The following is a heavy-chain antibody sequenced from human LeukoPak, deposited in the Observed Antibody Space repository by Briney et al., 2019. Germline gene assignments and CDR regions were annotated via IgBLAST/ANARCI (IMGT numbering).Heavy chain of an antibody. Sequence: PSETLSLTCTVSGGSISSSDYYWTWIRQPAGKGLEWIGRIYTTGSPNYSPSLKSRVTISVDTSTNQFSLKLTSVTAADTAVYYCARDRGITTARGVPSWFDPWGQGTLVTVPS. CDR2: IYTTGSP. J-gene: IGHJ5*02. V-gene: IGHV4-61*02. D-gene: IGHD3-10*01. CDR3: ARDRGITTARGVPSWFDP. CDR1: GGSISSSDYY.